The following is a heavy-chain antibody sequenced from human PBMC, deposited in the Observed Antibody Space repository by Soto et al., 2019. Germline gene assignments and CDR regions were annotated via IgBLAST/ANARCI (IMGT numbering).Heavy chain of an antibody. CDR3: ARGLVVPASEWFDP. CDR2: IYYSGST. CDR1: GGSISSGGYY. D-gene: IGHD2-2*01. J-gene: IGHJ5*02. V-gene: IGHV4-31*03. Sequence: SETLSLTCTVSGGSISSGGYYWSWIRHHPGKGLEWIGYIYYSGSTYYNPSLKSRVTISVDTSKNQFSLKLSSVTAADTAVYYCARGLVVPASEWFDPWGKGTLVTVSS.